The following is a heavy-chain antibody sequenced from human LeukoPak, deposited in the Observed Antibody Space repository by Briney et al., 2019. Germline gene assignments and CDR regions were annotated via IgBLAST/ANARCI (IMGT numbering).Heavy chain of an antibody. Sequence: RGCLRLSSAASGFTPTSYSMRCVPHAPREGLGWVLRIKMEGSSTNYAGSVKGRFTLYRDNAKNALTLQMNSLRVEGTAVYYCARAYFCSGDRCLNWFDPWGQGTLVTVSS. CDR3: ARAYFCSGDRCLNWFDP. V-gene: IGHV3-74*01. J-gene: IGHJ5*02. D-gene: IGHD2-15*01. CDR2: IKMEGSST. CDR1: GFTPTSYS.